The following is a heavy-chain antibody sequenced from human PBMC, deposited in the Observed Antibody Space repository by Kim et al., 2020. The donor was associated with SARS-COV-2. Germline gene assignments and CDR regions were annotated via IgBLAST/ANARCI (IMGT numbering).Heavy chain of an antibody. CDR1: GGSISSYY. CDR2: IYYSGST. V-gene: IGHV4-59*01. Sequence: SETLSLTCTVSGGSISSYYWSWIRQPPGKGLEWIGYIYYSGSTNYNPSLKSRVTISVDTSKNQFSLKLSSVTAADTAVYYCAEMEDYVWGSYRYLFDYWGQGTLVTVSS. J-gene: IGHJ4*02. D-gene: IGHD3-16*02. CDR3: AEMEDYVWGSYRYLFDY.